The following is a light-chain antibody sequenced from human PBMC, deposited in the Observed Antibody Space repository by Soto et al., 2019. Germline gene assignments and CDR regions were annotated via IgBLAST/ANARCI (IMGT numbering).Light chain of an antibody. CDR3: SSYTRRSTPVV. Sequence: QSALTQPASVSGSPGQSITISCTGTSSDVGGYNYVSWYQQHPGKAPKLMLYEVNNRPSGVSNRFSGSKSGNTASLTISGLQAEDEADYYCSSYTRRSTPVVFGGGTKLTVL. CDR2: EVN. CDR1: SSDVGGYNY. V-gene: IGLV2-14*01. J-gene: IGLJ2*01.